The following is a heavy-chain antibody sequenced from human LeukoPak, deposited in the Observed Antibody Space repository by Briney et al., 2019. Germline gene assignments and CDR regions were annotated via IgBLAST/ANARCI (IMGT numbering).Heavy chain of an antibody. V-gene: IGHV1-18*04. CDR1: GYTFTSYG. J-gene: IGHJ4*02. Sequence: ASVKVSCKASGYTFTSYGISWVRQAPGQGLEWMGWISAYNGNTNYAQKLQGRVTMTTDTSPSTAYMELRSLRSDDTAVYYCARDSLWFGELHHDYWGQGTLVTVSS. D-gene: IGHD3-10*01. CDR2: ISAYNGNT. CDR3: ARDSLWFGELHHDY.